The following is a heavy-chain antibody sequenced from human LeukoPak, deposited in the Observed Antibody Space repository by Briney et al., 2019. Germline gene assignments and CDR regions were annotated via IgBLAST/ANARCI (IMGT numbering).Heavy chain of an antibody. J-gene: IGHJ5*02. CDR3: ASGLSVWYNVWFDP. V-gene: IGHV4-39*01. CDR2: IYYSGST. CDR1: VASIRTSSYY. Sequence: SETLSLTCTVSVASIRTSSYYWGWIRQPPGKGLEWIGSIYYSGSTYYNPSLKSRVTISVDTSKNQFSLKLGSVTDAHTAVYYGASGLSVWYNVWFDPWGQGTLVTVSS. D-gene: IGHD6-19*01.